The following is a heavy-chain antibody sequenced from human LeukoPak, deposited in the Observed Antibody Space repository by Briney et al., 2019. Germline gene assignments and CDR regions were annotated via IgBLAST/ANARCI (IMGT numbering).Heavy chain of an antibody. D-gene: IGHD3-22*01. CDR1: VGSISRYY. CDR3: ARVDLPHYYDSSGYYNSDSFDM. Sequence: SEPLSLTGIVSVGSISRYYWSWIRQPPGKGLNWFGNIYHRGTTNYNPSLKSRVTISVDTSKNQFSLKLSSVTAADTVVYYCARVDLPHYYDSSGYYNSDSFDMWGQGTMVTVSS. J-gene: IGHJ3*02. CDR2: IYHRGTT. V-gene: IGHV4-59*13.